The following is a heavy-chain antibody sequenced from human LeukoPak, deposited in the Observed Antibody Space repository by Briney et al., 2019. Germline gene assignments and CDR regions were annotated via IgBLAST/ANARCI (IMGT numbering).Heavy chain of an antibody. V-gene: IGHV3-74*01. CDR1: GFAFSSNW. D-gene: IGHD6-13*01. J-gene: IGHJ4*02. Sequence: GGSLRLSCAASGFAFSSNWTHWVRQAPGKGLVWVSHISTDARTITYAAFVEGRFTISRDNVKNTLYLQMNSLRAEDTALYYCVRGQATAWGLDYWGQGTLVTVSS. CDR2: ISTDARTI. CDR3: VRGQATAWGLDY.